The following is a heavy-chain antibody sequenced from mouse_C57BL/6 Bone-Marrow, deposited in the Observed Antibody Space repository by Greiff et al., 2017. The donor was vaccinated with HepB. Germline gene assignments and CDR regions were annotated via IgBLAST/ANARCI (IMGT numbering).Heavy chain of an antibody. J-gene: IGHJ1*03. Sequence: EVKLVESGGGLVQPGGSLKLSCAASGFTFSDYGMAWVRQAPRKGPEWVAFISNLAYSIYYADTVTGRFTISRENAKNTLYLEMSSLRSEDTAMYYCARLGITTVAYWYFDVWGTGTTVTVSS. CDR2: ISNLAYSI. CDR1: GFTFSDYG. D-gene: IGHD1-1*01. CDR3: ARLGITTVAYWYFDV. V-gene: IGHV5-15*01.